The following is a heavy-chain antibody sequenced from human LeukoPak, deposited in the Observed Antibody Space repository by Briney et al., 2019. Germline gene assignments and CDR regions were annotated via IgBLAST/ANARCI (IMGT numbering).Heavy chain of an antibody. D-gene: IGHD1-14*01. Sequence: TSETLSLTCTVSDAFISTYYWTWIRQPPGKGLEWIGSIYYSGSTNYNPYLKSRVTISLDTSTNQFSLKLSSVSSADTAVYYCAGETRGRNYFDYWGQGTLVTVSS. CDR2: IYYSGST. CDR3: AGETRGRNYFDY. J-gene: IGHJ4*02. CDR1: DAFISTYY. V-gene: IGHV4-59*01.